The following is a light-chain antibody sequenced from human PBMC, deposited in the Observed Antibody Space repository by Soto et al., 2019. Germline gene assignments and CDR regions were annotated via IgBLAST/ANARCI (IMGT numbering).Light chain of an antibody. J-gene: IGKJ5*01. V-gene: IGKV3-11*01. CDR2: DAS. Sequence: SGLMRAPVNLSLFAGGRNILSCRGSQSVSSYLAWYQQKPGQAPRLLIYDASNRATGIPARFSGWGSGTEFTLTISSLQPEDFAVYYCQQYHNWPPITFAQGTRLEIK. CDR1: QSVSSY. CDR3: QQYHNWPPIT.